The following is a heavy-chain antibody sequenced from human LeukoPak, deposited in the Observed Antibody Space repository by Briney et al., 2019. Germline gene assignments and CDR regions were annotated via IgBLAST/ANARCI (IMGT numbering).Heavy chain of an antibody. Sequence: GGSLRLSCAASGFTFSSYWMHWVRQAPGKRLVWVSRISPDGSTTGHADSVKGRFTTSRDNAKNTLFLQMNSLRAEDTAVYYCTRDFDFSSAIWGQGTLVTVSS. D-gene: IGHD3-3*01. CDR1: GFTFSSYW. CDR2: ISPDGSTT. J-gene: IGHJ4*02. V-gene: IGHV3-74*01. CDR3: TRDFDFSSAI.